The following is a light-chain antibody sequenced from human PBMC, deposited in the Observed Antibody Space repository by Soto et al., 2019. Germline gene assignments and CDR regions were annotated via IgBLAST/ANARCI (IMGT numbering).Light chain of an antibody. V-gene: IGKV1-33*01. Sequence: DIQITQSPPSLSASVGDRVTITCQASQDITNYLNWYQQKPGKAPKLLIYDASNLETGVPSRFGGSGSGTDFTFTISSLQPGDFATYYCQQYSSLPLTFGGGTKVDIK. J-gene: IGKJ4*01. CDR2: DAS. CDR1: QDITNY. CDR3: QQYSSLPLT.